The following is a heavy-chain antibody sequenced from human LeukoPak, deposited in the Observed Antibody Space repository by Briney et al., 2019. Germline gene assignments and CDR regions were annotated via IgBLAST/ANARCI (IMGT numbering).Heavy chain of an antibody. J-gene: IGHJ4*02. CDR1: GFTFSSYA. D-gene: IGHD4-11*01. CDR2: ISGSGGTT. V-gene: IGHV3-23*01. Sequence: GGSLRLSCAASGFTFSSYAMSWVRQAPGKGLEWVSGISGSGGTTYYVDSVKGRFTISRDNPKNTLYLQMNSLRAEDTAVYYCAKGSPNYSNRFDYWGQGTLVTVSS. CDR3: AKGSPNYSNRFDY.